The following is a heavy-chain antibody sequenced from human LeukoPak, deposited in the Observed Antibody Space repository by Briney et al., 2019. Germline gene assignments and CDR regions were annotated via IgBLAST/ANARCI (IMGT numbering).Heavy chain of an antibody. V-gene: IGHV3-21*01. D-gene: IGHD5-12*01. Sequence: GSLLLSCAASGFDFSTYAINWVRQAPGKGLEWVSSISTMSNYIFYGDSVKGRFTISRDNAKNSVYLQMTSLRPEDTAVYYCSRDRLGGLDLWGQGTLVTVSS. CDR3: SRDRLGGLDL. CDR1: GFDFSTYA. CDR2: ISTMSNYI. J-gene: IGHJ5*02.